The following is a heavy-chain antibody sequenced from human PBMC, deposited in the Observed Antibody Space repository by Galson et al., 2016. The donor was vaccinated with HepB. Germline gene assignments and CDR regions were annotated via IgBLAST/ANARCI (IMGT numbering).Heavy chain of an antibody. D-gene: IGHD3-3*01. J-gene: IGHJ4*02. V-gene: IGHV3-9*01. CDR1: GFTFDDYA. Sequence: SLRLFCAASGFTFDDYAMHWVRQAPGKGLEWVSTISWNSGSIDYADSVKGRFTISRDYAKNSLYLQMNSLRAEDTALYYCAKDNGVTISRLRGIDYWGQGTLVTVSS. CDR3: AKDNGVTISRLRGIDY. CDR2: ISWNSGSI.